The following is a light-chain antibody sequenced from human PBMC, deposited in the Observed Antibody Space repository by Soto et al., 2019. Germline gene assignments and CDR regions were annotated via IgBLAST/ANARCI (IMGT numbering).Light chain of an antibody. CDR2: DAS. J-gene: IGKJ2*01. CDR1: QSVSSSY. Sequence: EIVLTQSPGTLSLSPGERATLSCRARQSVSSSYLAWYQQKPGQAPRLLIYDASSRATGIPDRFSGSGSGTDFTLTISRLEPEDFAVYYCQQYGNSPPYTFGQGTKLEIK. CDR3: QQYGNSPPYT. V-gene: IGKV3-20*01.